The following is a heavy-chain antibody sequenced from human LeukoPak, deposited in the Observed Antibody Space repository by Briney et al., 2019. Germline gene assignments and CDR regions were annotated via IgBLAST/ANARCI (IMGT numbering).Heavy chain of an antibody. Sequence: SETLSLTCTVSGGSVSSGSYYWSWIRQPPGKGLEWIGYIYYSGGTNYNPSLKSRVTISVDTSKNQFSLKLSSVAAADTAVYYCARGFHIAPDYWGQGTLVTVSS. CDR3: ARGFHIAPDY. J-gene: IGHJ4*02. V-gene: IGHV4-61*01. D-gene: IGHD2-21*01. CDR1: GGSVSSGSYY. CDR2: IYYSGGT.